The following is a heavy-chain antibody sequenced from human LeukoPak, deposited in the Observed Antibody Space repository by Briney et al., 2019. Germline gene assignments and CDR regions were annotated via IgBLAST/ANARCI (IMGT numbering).Heavy chain of an antibody. Sequence: SETLSLTCTVSGGSISSGDYYWSWIRQPPGKGLEWIGYIYYSGSTYYNPSLKSRVTISVDTSKNQFSLKLSSVTAADTAVYYCARGDSSGWYENWYFDLWGRGTLVTVSS. CDR1: GGSISSGDYY. V-gene: IGHV4-30-4*02. CDR2: IYYSGST. J-gene: IGHJ2*01. CDR3: ARGDSSGWYENWYFDL. D-gene: IGHD6-19*01.